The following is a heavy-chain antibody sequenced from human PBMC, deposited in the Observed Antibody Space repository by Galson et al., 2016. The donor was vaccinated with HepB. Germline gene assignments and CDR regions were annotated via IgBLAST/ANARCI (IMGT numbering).Heavy chain of an antibody. J-gene: IGHJ6*02. V-gene: IGHV1-58*01. CDR3: ARADEDTSEPYTYSAMAV. CDR1: GFTFVTSA. D-gene: IGHD5-18*01. Sequence: SVKVSCKASGFTFVTSAVKWVRQARGQRLEWIGWIVVGSGNTHFTQKFQERVTITRDTSTSTAYMELRSLGSEDTAVYYCARADEDTSEPYTYSAMAVWGQGTTVTVSS. CDR2: IVVGSGNT.